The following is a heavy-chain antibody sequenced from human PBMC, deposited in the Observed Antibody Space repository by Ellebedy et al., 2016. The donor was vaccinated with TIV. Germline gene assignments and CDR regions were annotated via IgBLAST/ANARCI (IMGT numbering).Heavy chain of an antibody. CDR2: VYFIGST. CDR1: GGSITRGSYY. D-gene: IGHD3-16*01. CDR3: VRHPTLGTLDY. V-gene: IGHV4-39*01. Sequence: MPSETLSLTCTVSGGSITRGSYYWAWIRQPPGKGLEWVGNVYFIGSTNYNPSIKRRVTISVDTSKTQFSLKLTSVTAADTAVYYCVRHPTLGTLDYWGKGAQVTVSS. J-gene: IGHJ4*02.